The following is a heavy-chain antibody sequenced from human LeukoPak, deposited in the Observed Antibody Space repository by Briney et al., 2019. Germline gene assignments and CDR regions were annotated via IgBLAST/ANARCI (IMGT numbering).Heavy chain of an antibody. D-gene: IGHD3-22*01. J-gene: IGHJ5*02. CDR2: IYHSGST. Sequence: SETLSLTCTVSGYSISSGYYWSWIRQPPGKGLEWIGYIYHSGSTYYNPSLKSRVTISVDRSKNQFSLKLSSVTAADTAVYYCARDFRSSYYDSSGYPWGQGTLVTVSS. CDR3: ARDFRSSYYDSSGYP. CDR1: GYSISSGYY. V-gene: IGHV4-38-2*02.